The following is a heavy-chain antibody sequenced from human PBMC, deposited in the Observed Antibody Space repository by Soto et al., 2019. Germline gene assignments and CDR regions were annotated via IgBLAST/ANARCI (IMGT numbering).Heavy chain of an antibody. Sequence: QVQLQESGPGLVKPSQTLSLTCTVSGGSISSGDYYWSWIRQPPGKGLEWIGYIYYSGSTYYNPSLKSRVTISVDTSKNQFSLKLSYVTAADTDVYYFDRDPDSSSSEGGWFDPWGQGTLVTVSS. CDR2: IYYSGST. V-gene: IGHV4-30-4*01. CDR3: DRDPDSSSSEGGWFDP. J-gene: IGHJ5*02. D-gene: IGHD6-6*01. CDR1: GGSISSGDYY.